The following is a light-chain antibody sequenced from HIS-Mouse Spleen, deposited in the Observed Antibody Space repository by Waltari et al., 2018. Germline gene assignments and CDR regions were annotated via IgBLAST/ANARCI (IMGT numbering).Light chain of an antibody. Sequence: QSALTQPASVSGSPGQSITISCPGTSSDVGSYNLVCCYQQHPGKAPKLMIYEGSKRPSGVSNRFSGSKSGNTASLTISGLQAEDEADYYCCSYAGSSTVVFGGGTKLTVL. CDR2: EGS. CDR3: CSYAGSSTVV. J-gene: IGLJ2*01. CDR1: SSDVGSYNL. V-gene: IGLV2-23*01.